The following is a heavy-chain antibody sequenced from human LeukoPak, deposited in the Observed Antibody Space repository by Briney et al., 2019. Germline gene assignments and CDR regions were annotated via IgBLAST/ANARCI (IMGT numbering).Heavy chain of an antibody. CDR3: AREGIAAAGTAFDI. D-gene: IGHD6-13*01. V-gene: IGHV3-48*03. Sequence: PGGSLRLSCAASGFTVSSCYMNWVRQAPGKGLEWVSYISSSGSTIYYADSVKGRFTISRDNAKNSLYLQMNSLRAEDTAVYYCAREGIAAAGTAFDIWGQGTMVTVSS. CDR1: GFTVSSCY. CDR2: ISSSGSTI. J-gene: IGHJ3*02.